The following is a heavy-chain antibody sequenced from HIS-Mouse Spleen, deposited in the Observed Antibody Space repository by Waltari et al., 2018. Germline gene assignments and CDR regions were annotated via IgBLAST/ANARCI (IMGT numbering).Heavy chain of an antibody. CDR2: IYWDDDN. CDR1: WFSPSTSGRG. Sequence: QITLKESGPTLVKPTQTHTLTRTFSWFSPSTSGRGVGWSWQPQGKALEWLALIYWDDDNRYSPSLKSRITITKDNSKHQVVLTMTNMDPVDTATYYCAHREFQQLGRYFQHWGQGTLVTVSS. D-gene: IGHD6-13*01. J-gene: IGHJ1*01. V-gene: IGHV2-5*02. CDR3: AHREFQQLGRYFQH.